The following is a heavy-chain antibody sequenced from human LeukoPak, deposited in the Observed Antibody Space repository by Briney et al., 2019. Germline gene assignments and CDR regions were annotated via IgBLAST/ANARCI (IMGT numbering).Heavy chain of an antibody. J-gene: IGHJ4*02. D-gene: IGHD5-24*01. V-gene: IGHV1-3*03. Sequence: GASVKVSCKASGYTFTSYGISWVRQAPGQGLEWMGWINAGNGNTKYSREFQGRVTITRDTSASTAYMELSSLRSEDMAVYYCARSLEMATINYDSYFDYWGQGTLVTVSS. CDR1: GYTFTSYG. CDR3: ARSLEMATINYDSYFDY. CDR2: INAGNGNT.